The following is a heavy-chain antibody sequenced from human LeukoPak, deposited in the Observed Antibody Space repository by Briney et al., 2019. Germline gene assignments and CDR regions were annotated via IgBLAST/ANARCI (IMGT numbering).Heavy chain of an antibody. J-gene: IGHJ4*02. CDR1: GYTFTGYY. CDR3: ARVRMATIFSGSY. V-gene: IGHV1-2*02. D-gene: IGHD5-24*01. CDR2: INPNSGGT. Sequence: GASVKVSCKASGYTFTGYYMHWVRQAPGQGLEWMGWINPNSGGTNYAQKFQGRVTMTRDTSISTAYMELSRLRSDDTAVYYCARVRMATIFSGSYWGQGTLVTVSS.